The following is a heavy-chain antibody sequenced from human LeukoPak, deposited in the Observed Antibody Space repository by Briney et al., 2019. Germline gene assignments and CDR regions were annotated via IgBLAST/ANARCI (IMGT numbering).Heavy chain of an antibody. CDR2: IYHSGST. D-gene: IGHD4-17*01. CDR3: ARGADYGDDYYYGMDV. J-gene: IGHJ6*02. CDR1: GGSISSSSGNC. V-gene: IGHV4-30-2*01. Sequence: SETLSLTCAVSGGSISSSSGNCWTWVRQPPGKGLEWIGYIYHSGSTYYNPSLKSRVTISVDRSKNQFSLKLSSVTAADTAVYYCARGADYGDDYYYGMDVWGQGTTVTVSS.